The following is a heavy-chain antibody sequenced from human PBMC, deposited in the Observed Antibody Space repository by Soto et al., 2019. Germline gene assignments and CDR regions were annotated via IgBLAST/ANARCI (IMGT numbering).Heavy chain of an antibody. CDR3: ATQKGVIVPFDY. D-gene: IGHD3-10*01. CDR1: GFTFSSYA. Sequence: PGGSLRLSCAASGFTFSSYAMSWVRQAPGKGLEWVSAISGSGGSTYYADTVKGRFTISRDNSKNTLYLQMNSLRAEDTAVYYCATQKGVIVPFDYWGQGTLVTVSS. V-gene: IGHV3-23*01. CDR2: ISGSGGST. J-gene: IGHJ4*02.